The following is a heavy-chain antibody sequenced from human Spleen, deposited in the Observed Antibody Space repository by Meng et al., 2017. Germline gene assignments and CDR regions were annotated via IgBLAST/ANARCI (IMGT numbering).Heavy chain of an antibody. CDR3: ARVSGYSVRIYLDY. V-gene: IGHV4-34*01. Sequence: QVQIQQWGAGLLKPSETLSLTCVVSGGSFSDYYWSWIRQPPGKGLEWIGEINHTGRTNYNPSLKSRVAISIDTSNNQFSLNLSSVTAADTAVYYCARVSGYSVRIYLDYWGQGTLVTVSS. CDR2: INHTGRT. J-gene: IGHJ4*02. D-gene: IGHD5/OR15-5a*01. CDR1: GGSFSDYY.